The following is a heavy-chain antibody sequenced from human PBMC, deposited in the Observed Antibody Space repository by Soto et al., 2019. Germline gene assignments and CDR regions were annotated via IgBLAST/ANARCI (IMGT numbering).Heavy chain of an antibody. J-gene: IGHJ4*02. Sequence: QLQLQESGPGLVKPSETLSLTCTVSGGSISSSSYYWGWIRQPPGKGLEWIGSIYYSGSTYYNPSLKSRVTISVDTSKNQFSLKLSSVTAADTAVYYCARREPRWLQRYFDYWGQGTLVTVSS. V-gene: IGHV4-39*01. CDR1: GGSISSSSYY. D-gene: IGHD5-18*01. CDR2: IYYSGST. CDR3: ARREPRWLQRYFDY.